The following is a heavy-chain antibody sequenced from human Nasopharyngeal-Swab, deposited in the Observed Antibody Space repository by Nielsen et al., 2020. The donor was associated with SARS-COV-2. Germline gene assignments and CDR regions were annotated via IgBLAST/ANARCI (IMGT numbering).Heavy chain of an antibody. CDR3: ATDCSGGSCRDY. CDR2: ISSSSSYT. CDR1: GFTFSDYY. V-gene: IGHV3-11*03. Sequence: GESLKISCAASGFTFSDYYMSWIRQAPGKGLEWVSYISSSSSYTNYADSVKGRFTISRDNAKNSLYLQMNSLRAEDTAVYHCATDCSGGSCRDYWGQGTLVTVSS. D-gene: IGHD2-15*01. J-gene: IGHJ4*02.